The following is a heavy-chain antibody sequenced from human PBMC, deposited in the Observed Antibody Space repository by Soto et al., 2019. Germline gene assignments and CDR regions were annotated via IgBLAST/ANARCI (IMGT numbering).Heavy chain of an antibody. CDR1: GYTFTSYD. CDR3: ARDQSGSYYFYYSYGMDV. CDR2: MNPNSGNT. Sequence: QVQLVQSGAEVKKPGASVKVSCKASGYTFTSYDINWVRQATGQGLEWMGWMNPNSGNTGYAQKFQGRVTMTRNTSISTAYMELSSLRSEDTAVYYCARDQSGSYYFYYSYGMDVWGQGTTVTVSS. D-gene: IGHD1-26*01. V-gene: IGHV1-8*01. J-gene: IGHJ6*02.